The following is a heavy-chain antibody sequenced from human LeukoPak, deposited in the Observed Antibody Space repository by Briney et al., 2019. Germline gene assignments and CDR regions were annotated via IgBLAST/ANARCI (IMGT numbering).Heavy chain of an antibody. Sequence: PSETLSLTCTLSGGSTSRHYWSWIRQSPGKGLEWIGCIYNSGSTRYNPSLKSRVTISEDTSQNQFSLRLNSVTAADTAVYFCARASAGAIFYYGMDVWGQGTTVTVYS. CDR1: GGSTSRHY. J-gene: IGHJ6*02. CDR2: IYNSGST. V-gene: IGHV4-59*11. D-gene: IGHD3-3*01. CDR3: ARASAGAIFYYGMDV.